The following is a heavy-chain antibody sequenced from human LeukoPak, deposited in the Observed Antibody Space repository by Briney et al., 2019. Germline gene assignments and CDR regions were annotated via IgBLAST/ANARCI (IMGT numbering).Heavy chain of an antibody. CDR1: GFTFSSYA. V-gene: IGHV3-23*01. D-gene: IGHD6-13*01. CDR2: ISGSGGSS. Sequence: GGSLRLSCAASGFTFSSYAMSWVRQAPGKGLEWVSAISGSGGSSYYADSVKGRFTISRDNSKNTLYLQMNSLRAEDTAVYYCAKDAGLYSSSWYKFDYWGQGTLVTASS. CDR3: AKDAGLYSSSWYKFDY. J-gene: IGHJ4*02.